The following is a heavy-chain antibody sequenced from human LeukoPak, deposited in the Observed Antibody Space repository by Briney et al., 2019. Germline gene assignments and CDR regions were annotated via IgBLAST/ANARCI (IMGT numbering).Heavy chain of an antibody. J-gene: IGHJ3*02. Sequence: PSETLSLTCAVYGGSFSGYYWSWIRQPPGKGLEWIGEINHSGSTNYNPSLKSRVTISVDTSKNQFSLKLSSVTAADTAVYYCARELRYCSGGSCYVPRLSYAFDIWGQGTMVTVSS. D-gene: IGHD2-15*01. CDR3: ARELRYCSGGSCYVPRLSYAFDI. CDR2: INHSGST. V-gene: IGHV4-34*01. CDR1: GGSFSGYY.